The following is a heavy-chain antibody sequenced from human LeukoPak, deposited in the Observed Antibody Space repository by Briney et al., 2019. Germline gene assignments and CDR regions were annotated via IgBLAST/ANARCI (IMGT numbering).Heavy chain of an antibody. Sequence: GGSLRLSCAASGFTVSSNYMSWVRQAPGKGLEWVSVIYSGGSTYYADSVKGRFTISRDNSKNTLYLQMNSLRAEDTAAYYCARVVSGKNPFFDYWGQGTLVTVSS. D-gene: IGHD3-10*01. CDR3: ARVVSGKNPFFDY. V-gene: IGHV3-53*01. CDR2: IYSGGST. CDR1: GFTVSSNY. J-gene: IGHJ4*02.